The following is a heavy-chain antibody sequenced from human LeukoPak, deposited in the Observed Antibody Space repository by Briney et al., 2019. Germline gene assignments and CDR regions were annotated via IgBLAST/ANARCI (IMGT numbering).Heavy chain of an antibody. J-gene: IGHJ6*02. V-gene: IGHV3-23*01. CDR1: GFTFSSYA. D-gene: IGHD2-15*01. Sequence: PGGSLRLSCAASGFTFSSYAMSWVRQAPGKGLEWVSGISGSGGSTYYADSVKGRFTISRDNSKNTLYLQMNSLRAEDTAVYYCAKCPSRMVAGYGMDVWGQGTTVTVSS. CDR2: ISGSGGST. CDR3: AKCPSRMVAGYGMDV.